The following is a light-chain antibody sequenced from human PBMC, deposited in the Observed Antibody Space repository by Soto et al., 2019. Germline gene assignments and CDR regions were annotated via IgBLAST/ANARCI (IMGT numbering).Light chain of an antibody. CDR2: EVS. Sequence: QSALTQPASMSGSPGQSITISCTGTSSDVGGYNYVSWYQQHPDRAPKLIIYEVSNRPSGVSIRFSGSKSANTASLTISGLQAEDEADYYCSSYSTTYTVLFGGGTKLPS. CDR1: SSDVGGYNY. J-gene: IGLJ2*01. CDR3: SSYSTTYTVL. V-gene: IGLV2-14*01.